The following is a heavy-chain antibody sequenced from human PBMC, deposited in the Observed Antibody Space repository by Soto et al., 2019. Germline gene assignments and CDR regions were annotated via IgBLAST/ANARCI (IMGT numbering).Heavy chain of an antibody. V-gene: IGHV3-23*01. CDR3: AKDPPTFYPSDY. J-gene: IGHJ4*02. CDR2: INRDGGDK. CDR1: GFTFSSYW. Sequence: GGSLRLSCAASGFTFSSYWMSWVRQAPGKGLEWVAAINRDGGDKYYVDSVKGRFTISRDNAKNTLYLQMNSLRAEDTAVYYCAKDPPTFYPSDYWGQGTLVTVSS. D-gene: IGHD3-16*02.